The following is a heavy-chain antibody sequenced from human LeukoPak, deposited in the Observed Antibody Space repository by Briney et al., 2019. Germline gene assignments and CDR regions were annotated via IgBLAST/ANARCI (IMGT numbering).Heavy chain of an antibody. V-gene: IGHV6-1*01. Sequence: SQTLSLTCAISGDSVSSNSAAWNWLRQSPSRGLEWLGRTYYRSKWYNDYAVSVKSRITINPNTSKNQFSLQLNSVTPEDTAVYYCARVVSYYYGSGSYYYYFDYWGQGTLVTVSS. J-gene: IGHJ4*02. D-gene: IGHD3-10*01. CDR3: ARVVSYYYGSGSYYYYFDY. CDR2: TYYRSKWYN. CDR1: GDSVSSNSAA.